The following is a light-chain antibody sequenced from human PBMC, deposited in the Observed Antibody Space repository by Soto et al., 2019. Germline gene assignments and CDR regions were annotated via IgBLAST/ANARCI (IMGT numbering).Light chain of an antibody. CDR1: SSDVGGYNY. CDR2: EVS. J-gene: IGLJ1*01. V-gene: IGLV2-8*01. Sequence: QSALTQPPSASGSPGRSVTISCTGASSDVGGYNYVSWHQQHPGKAPKLMIYEVSKRPSGVPDRFSGSKSGNTASLTVSGLQAEDEADYYCSSYGGNYNYVFGTGTKLTVL. CDR3: SSYGGNYNYV.